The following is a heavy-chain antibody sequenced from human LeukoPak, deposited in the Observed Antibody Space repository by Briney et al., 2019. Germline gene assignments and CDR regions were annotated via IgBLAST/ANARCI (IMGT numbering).Heavy chain of an antibody. CDR3: ARAKYQLDY. J-gene: IGHJ4*02. Sequence: NPSETLSLTCTVSGGSISRYYWSWTRQPPEKGLEWIGHIYYSGSTNHNPSLRGRVTISVDTSKNQFALKLSSVTAADTAVYYCARAKYQLDYWGQGTLVTVSS. CDR1: GGSISRYY. CDR2: IYYSGST. D-gene: IGHD2-2*01. V-gene: IGHV4-59*08.